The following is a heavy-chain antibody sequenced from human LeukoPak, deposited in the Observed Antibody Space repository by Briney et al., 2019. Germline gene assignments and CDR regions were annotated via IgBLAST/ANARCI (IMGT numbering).Heavy chain of an antibody. CDR1: GGTLSSYA. D-gene: IGHD3-22*01. CDR3: ASSYYYDSSGYYEVDY. V-gene: IGHV1-69*04. CDR2: IIPIFGIA. Sequence: GASVKVSCTASGGTLSSYAISWVRQAPGQGLEWMGRIIPIFGIANYAQKFQGRVTITADKSTSTAYMELSSLRSEDTAVYYCASSYYYDSSGYYEVDYWGQGTLVTVSS. J-gene: IGHJ4*02.